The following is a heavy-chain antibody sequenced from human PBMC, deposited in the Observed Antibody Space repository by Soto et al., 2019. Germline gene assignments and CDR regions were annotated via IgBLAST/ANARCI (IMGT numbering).Heavy chain of an antibody. V-gene: IGHV1-69*05. D-gene: IGHD6-6*01. CDR1: GGTFSSYA. J-gene: IGHJ4*02. CDR3: ARGYSSSSYHFDY. CDR2: IIPIFGTA. Sequence: SVKVSCKASGGTFSSYAISWVRQAPGQGLEWMGGIIPIFGTANYADSVKGRFTISRDNAKNSLYLQMNSLRDDDTAVYYCARGYSSSSYHFDYWGQGILVTVSS.